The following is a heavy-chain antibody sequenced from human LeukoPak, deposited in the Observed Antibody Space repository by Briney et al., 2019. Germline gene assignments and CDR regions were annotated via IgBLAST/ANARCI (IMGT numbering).Heavy chain of an antibody. D-gene: IGHD3-22*01. V-gene: IGHV1-69*13. Sequence: SVKVSCKASGGTFISYAISWVRQAPGQGLEWMGGIIPIFGTANYAQKFQGRVTITADESTSTAYMELSSLRSEDTAVYYCARGPLNYYDSSGYYYPGQGYFDYWGQGTLVTVSS. CDR1: GGTFISYA. J-gene: IGHJ4*02. CDR3: ARGPLNYYDSSGYYYPGQGYFDY. CDR2: IIPIFGTA.